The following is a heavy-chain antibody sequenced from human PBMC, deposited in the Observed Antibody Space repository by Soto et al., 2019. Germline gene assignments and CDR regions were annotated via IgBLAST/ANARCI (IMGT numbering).Heavy chain of an antibody. Sequence: GASVKVSCKASGDTFTGCGISWVRHAPEQGREWMGWISAYNGNTNYEQKLKGRVTMTTDTSTSTAYMELRSLRSDDTAVYYCARGQVGATFFIPTYYYYGMDVWGQGTTVTVSS. CDR1: GDTFTGCG. CDR2: ISAYNGNT. CDR3: ARGQVGATFFIPTYYYYGMDV. J-gene: IGHJ6*02. V-gene: IGHV1-18*01. D-gene: IGHD1-26*01.